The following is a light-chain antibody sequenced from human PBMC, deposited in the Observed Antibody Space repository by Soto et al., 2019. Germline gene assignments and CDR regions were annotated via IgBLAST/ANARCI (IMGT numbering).Light chain of an antibody. J-gene: IGKJ2*01. CDR2: DAS. V-gene: IGKV3-11*01. CDR3: QQRNNWPYT. Sequence: EIVLTQSPATLSSSPGERATLACRASQSVSFYFAWYQQKPGQAPRLLIYDASYRAPGITARFSGSGSGTDFTLTISTLQPDACALYYCQQRNNWPYTYGQGTTLYIK. CDR1: QSVSFY.